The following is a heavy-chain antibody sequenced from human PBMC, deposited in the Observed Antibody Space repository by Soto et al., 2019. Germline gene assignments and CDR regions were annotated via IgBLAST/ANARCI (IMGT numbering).Heavy chain of an antibody. J-gene: IGHJ5*01. CDR1: GFSLRTTEES. D-gene: IGHD1-20*01. Sequence: QITLKESGPTLVKATHTLTLTCSFSGFSLRTTEESVSWIRPPPGKAMEWIGIIYWDDEKRYSPSVKSRLTSTKDTSKNHVVLMMTNLDPMDTGTYSCAHSRYKCNDWDCFDSWGQGTLVTVSS. V-gene: IGHV2-5*02. CDR2: IYWDDEK. CDR3: AHSRYKCNDWDCFDS.